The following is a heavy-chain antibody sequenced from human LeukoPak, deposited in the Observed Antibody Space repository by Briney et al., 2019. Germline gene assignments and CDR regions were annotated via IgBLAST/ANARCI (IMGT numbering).Heavy chain of an antibody. CDR3: ARDLMVGARWGAFDI. D-gene: IGHD1-26*01. V-gene: IGHV3-53*01. CDR1: GFTVSSNC. CDR2: IYSGGST. J-gene: IGHJ3*02. Sequence: GGSLRLSCAASGFTVSSNCMSWVRQAPGKGLEWVSVIYSGGSTYYADSVKGRFTISRDNSKNTLYLQMNSLRAEDTAVYYCARDLMVGARWGAFDIWGQGTMVTVSS.